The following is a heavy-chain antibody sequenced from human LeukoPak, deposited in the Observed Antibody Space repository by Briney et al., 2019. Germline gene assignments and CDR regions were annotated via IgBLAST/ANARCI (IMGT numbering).Heavy chain of an antibody. CDR3: ARDRTYSSSWYGSGAFDI. V-gene: IGHV3-30*01. CDR2: ISYDGSNK. D-gene: IGHD6-13*01. Sequence: GGSLRLSCAASGFTFSSYAMHWLRQAPGKGLEWVAVISYDGSNKYYADSVKGRFTISRDNSKNTLYLQMNSLRAEDTAVYYCARDRTYSSSWYGSGAFDIWGQGTMVTVSS. CDR1: GFTFSSYA. J-gene: IGHJ3*02.